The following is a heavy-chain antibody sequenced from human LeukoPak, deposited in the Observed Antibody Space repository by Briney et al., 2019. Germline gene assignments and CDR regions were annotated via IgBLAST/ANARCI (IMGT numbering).Heavy chain of an antibody. CDR2: ITGSGDSR. D-gene: IGHD6-19*01. J-gene: IGHJ1*01. CDR3: AKRVAVSGTRYFQG. CDR1: GFTFSSYT. V-gene: IGHV3-23*01. Sequence: PGGSLRLSCAASGFTFSSYTMNWVRQPPGKGLEWVSGITGSGDSRHNADSVTGRFTISRDNSKNTLYLQMNSLRAEDTAIYYCAKRVAVSGTRYFQGWGQGTLVTVSS.